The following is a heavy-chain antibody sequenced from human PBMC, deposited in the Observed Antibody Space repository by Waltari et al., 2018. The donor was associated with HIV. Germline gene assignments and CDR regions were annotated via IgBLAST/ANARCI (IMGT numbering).Heavy chain of an antibody. CDR1: GFSLTTSGMC. D-gene: IGHD6-13*01. J-gene: IGHJ4*02. CDR2: IDWDDDK. CDR3: ARIRGYSSSWYVVDY. V-gene: IGHV2-70*01. Sequence: QVTLRESGPALVKPTQTLTLTCTFSGFSLTTSGMCVSWIRQPPGKALEWLALIDWDDDKSYSTSLKTRLTISKDTSKNHVVLTMTNMDPVDTATYYCARIRGYSSSWYVVDYWGQGTLVTVSS.